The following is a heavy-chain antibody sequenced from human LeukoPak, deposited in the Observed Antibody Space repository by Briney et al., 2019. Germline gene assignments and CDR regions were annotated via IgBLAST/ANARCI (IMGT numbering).Heavy chain of an antibody. CDR3: AREMVDCTDSSCPNRYYYGMDV. V-gene: IGHV4-59*01. Sequence: SETLSLTCTVPGGSISGYYWSWTRQPPGKGLECIGYVHYSGSTSYNPSLKSRVTISVDTSKNQFSLKLSSVTAADTAVYYCAREMVDCTDSSCPNRYYYGMDVWGQGTTVTVSS. CDR1: GGSISGYY. J-gene: IGHJ6*02. CDR2: VHYSGST. D-gene: IGHD2-8*02.